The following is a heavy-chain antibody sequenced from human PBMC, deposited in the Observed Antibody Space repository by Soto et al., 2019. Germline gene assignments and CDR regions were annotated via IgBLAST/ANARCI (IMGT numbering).Heavy chain of an antibody. Sequence: SETLSPTCAFSGGSINSSNWWSWVRQPPGKGLEWIGEIYHSGSTNYNPSLKSRVTISVDKPKNQFSLKLSSVTAADTAVYYCARVWTTVTNWFDPWGQGTLVTVSS. J-gene: IGHJ5*01. CDR2: IYHSGST. D-gene: IGHD4-17*01. CDR3: ARVWTTVTNWFDP. V-gene: IGHV4-4*02. CDR1: GGSINSSNW.